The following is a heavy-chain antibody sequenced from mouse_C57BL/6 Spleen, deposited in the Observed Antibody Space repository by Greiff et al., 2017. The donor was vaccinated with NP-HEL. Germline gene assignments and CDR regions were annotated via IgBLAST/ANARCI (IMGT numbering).Heavy chain of an antibody. CDR3: ARQNYGSSYWYFDV. Sequence: EVQLQESGGGLVKPGGSLKLSCAASGFTFSDYGMHWVRQAPEKGLEWVAYISSGSSTIYYADTVKGRFTISRDNAKNTLFLQMTSLRSEDTAMYYCARQNYGSSYWYFDVWGTGTTVTVSS. D-gene: IGHD1-1*01. CDR1: GFTFSDYG. V-gene: IGHV5-17*01. CDR2: ISSGSSTI. J-gene: IGHJ1*03.